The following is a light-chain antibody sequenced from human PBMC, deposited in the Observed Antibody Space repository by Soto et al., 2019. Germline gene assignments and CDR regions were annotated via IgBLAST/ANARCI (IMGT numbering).Light chain of an antibody. CDR2: DVS. J-gene: IGLJ1*01. CDR3: SSYTSSSTYV. CDR1: SSDVGGYNY. Sequence: QSALTQPASVSGSPGQSLTISCTGTSSDVGGYNYVSWYQQHPGKAPKVMIFDVSNRPSGVSDRFSGSKSGNTASLTISGLQAEDEADYYCSSYTSSSTYVFGTGTKLTVL. V-gene: IGLV2-14*01.